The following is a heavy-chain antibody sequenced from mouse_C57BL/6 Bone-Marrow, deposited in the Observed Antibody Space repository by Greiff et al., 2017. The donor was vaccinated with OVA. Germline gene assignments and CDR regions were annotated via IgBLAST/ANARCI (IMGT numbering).Heavy chain of an antibody. J-gene: IGHJ1*03. V-gene: IGHV1-76*01. CDR2: IYPGSGNT. Sequence: QVQLKQSGAELVRPGASVKLSCKASGYTFTDYYINWVKQRPGQGLEWIARIYPGSGNTYYNEKFKGKATLTAEKASSTAYMQLSSLTSEDAAVYFCAVERTFVYGSSYWYFDVWGTGTTVTVSS. CDR1: GYTFTDYY. CDR3: AVERTFVYGSSYWYFDV. D-gene: IGHD1-1*01.